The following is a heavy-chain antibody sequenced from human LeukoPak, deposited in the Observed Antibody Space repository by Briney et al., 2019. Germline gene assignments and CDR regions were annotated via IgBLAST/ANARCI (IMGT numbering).Heavy chain of an antibody. CDR1: GFPFNTYA. Sequence: GGSLRLSCSASGFPFNTYAIHWVRQAPGKGLEYVAGISSNGDNTDFADSAKGRFTISRDNSKNTLYLQMNSLRAEDTAVYYCAREGASSSFGYWGQGTLVTVSS. D-gene: IGHD6-13*01. V-gene: IGHV3-64*04. CDR2: ISSNGDNT. CDR3: AREGASSSFGY. J-gene: IGHJ4*02.